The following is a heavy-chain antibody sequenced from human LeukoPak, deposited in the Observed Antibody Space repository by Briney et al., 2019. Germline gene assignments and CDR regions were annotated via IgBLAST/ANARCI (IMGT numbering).Heavy chain of an antibody. CDR2: ISGSGGST. D-gene: IGHD4-17*01. Sequence: PPGGSLRLSCAASGCTFNSYAMSWVRQAPAKGLEWVSAISGSGGSTYYADSMRGRFTISRDNSKNTLYLQMNSLRAEDTAVYYCAKTPGYTTVTSHDYCGQGTLVTVSS. CDR3: AKTPGYTTVTSHDY. J-gene: IGHJ4*02. V-gene: IGHV3-23*01. CDR1: GCTFNSYA.